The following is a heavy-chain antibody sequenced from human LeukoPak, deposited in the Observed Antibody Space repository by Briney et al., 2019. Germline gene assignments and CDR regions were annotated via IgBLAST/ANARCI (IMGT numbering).Heavy chain of an antibody. CDR2: INHSGST. CDR3: ARGPAGIIDY. CDR1: GGSFSGYY. D-gene: IGHD1-1*01. J-gene: IGHJ4*02. V-gene: IGHV4-34*01. Sequence: SETLSLTCAVYGGSFSGYYWSWIRQPPGKGLEWIGEINHSGSTNYNPSLKSRVTISVDTSKNQFSLKLSSVTAADTAVYYCARGPAGIIDYWGQGTLATVSS.